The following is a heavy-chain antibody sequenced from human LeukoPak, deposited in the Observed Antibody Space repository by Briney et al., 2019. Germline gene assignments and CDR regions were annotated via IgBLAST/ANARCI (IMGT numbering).Heavy chain of an antibody. CDR1: GFTFSIYG. V-gene: IGHV3-30*18. D-gene: IGHD3-22*01. J-gene: IGHJ4*02. CDR2: ISYDGSNK. CDR3: AKDRFHYDSSGHPGDY. Sequence: GGSLRLSCAASGFTFSIYGMHWVRQAPGKGLEWVAVISYDGSNKYYAASVTGRFTISRDNSKNTLYLQMNSLRAEDTAVYYCAKDRFHYDSSGHPGDYWGQGTLVTVSS.